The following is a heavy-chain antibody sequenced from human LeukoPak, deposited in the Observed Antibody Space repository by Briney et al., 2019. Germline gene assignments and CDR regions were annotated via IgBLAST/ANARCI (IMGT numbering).Heavy chain of an antibody. CDR1: GYTFTGYY. J-gene: IGHJ3*02. V-gene: IGHV1-2*02. CDR3: ARGVRVPHLNHDAFDI. Sequence: VASVKVSCKASGYTFTGYYMHWVRQAPGQGLEWMGWINPNSGGTNYAQKFQGRVTMTRDTSISTAYMELSRLRSDDTAVYYCARGVRVPHLNHDAFDIWGQGTMVTVSS. CDR2: INPNSGGT. D-gene: IGHD5/OR15-5a*01.